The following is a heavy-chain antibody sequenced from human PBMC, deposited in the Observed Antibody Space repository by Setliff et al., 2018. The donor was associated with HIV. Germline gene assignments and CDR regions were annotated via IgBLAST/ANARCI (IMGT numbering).Heavy chain of an antibody. CDR1: GYSFITYW. J-gene: IGHJ3*02. D-gene: IGHD3-16*01. CDR2: MNPDGSNT. CDR3: ARFYGSYDVGGFDI. V-gene: IGHV5-51*01. Sequence: LGESLKISCKGSGYSFITYWIGWVRQRPGKGLEWMGIMNPDGSNTRYSPSFQGQVTISVDESISTAYLQWSSLKASDTAFYYCARFYGSYDVGGFDIWGQGTKVT.